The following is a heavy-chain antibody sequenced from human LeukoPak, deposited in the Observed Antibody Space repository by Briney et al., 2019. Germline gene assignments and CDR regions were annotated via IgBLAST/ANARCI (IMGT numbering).Heavy chain of an antibody. V-gene: IGHV4-38-2*02. J-gene: IGHJ5*02. D-gene: IGHD3-10*01. CDR3: ARSPYYYGSGSYYSNWFDP. Sequence: SETLSLTCTVSGYSISSGYYWGWIRQPPGKGLEWIGSIYHSGSTYYNPSLKSRVTISVDTSKNQFSLKLSSVTAADTAVYYCARSPYYYGSGSYYSNWFDPWGQGTLVTVSS. CDR1: GYSISSGYY. CDR2: IYHSGST.